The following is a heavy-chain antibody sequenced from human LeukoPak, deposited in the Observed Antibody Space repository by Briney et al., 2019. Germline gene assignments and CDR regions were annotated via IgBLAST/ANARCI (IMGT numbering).Heavy chain of an antibody. J-gene: IGHJ4*02. CDR3: ARSVVVPAAMPDY. CDR1: GYTFTGYY. CDR2: INPNSGGT. Sequence: GASVKVSCKASGYTFTGYYMHWVRQAPGQGLEWMGWINPNSGGTNYAQKFQGRVTMTRDTSNSTAYMELSRLRSDDTAVYYCARSVVVPAAMPDYWGQGTLVTVSS. V-gene: IGHV1-2*02. D-gene: IGHD2-2*01.